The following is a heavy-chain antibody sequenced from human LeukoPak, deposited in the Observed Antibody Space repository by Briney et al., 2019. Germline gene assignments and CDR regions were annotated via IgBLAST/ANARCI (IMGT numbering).Heavy chain of an antibody. V-gene: IGHV1-18*01. D-gene: IGHD4-17*01. CDR2: ISAYNGNT. CDR3: ARARYGDYARGAAKGYEYFQH. J-gene: IGHJ1*01. CDR1: GYTFTSYG. Sequence: ASVKVSCKASGYTFTSYGISWVRQAPGQGLEWMGWISAYNGNTNYAQKLQGRVTMTTDTSTSTAYMELRSLRSDDTAVYYCARARYGDYARGAAKGYEYFQHWGQGTLVTVSS.